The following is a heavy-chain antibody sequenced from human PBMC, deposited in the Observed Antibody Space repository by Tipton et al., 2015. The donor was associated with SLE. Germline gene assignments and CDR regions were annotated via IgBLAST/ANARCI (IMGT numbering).Heavy chain of an antibody. CDR1: GFTVSSNY. J-gene: IGHJ5*02. Sequence: SLRLSCAASGFTVSSNYMSWVRQAPGKGLEWVSVIYSGGSTYYADSVKGRFTISRDNSKNTLYLQMNSLRAEDTAVYYCARDWYKLGIDPWGQGTLVTVSS. D-gene: IGHD7-27*01. CDR3: ARDWYKLGIDP. V-gene: IGHV3-66*02. CDR2: IYSGGST.